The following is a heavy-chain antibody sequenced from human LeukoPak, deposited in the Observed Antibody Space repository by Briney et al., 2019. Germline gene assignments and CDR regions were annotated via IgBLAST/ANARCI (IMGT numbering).Heavy chain of an antibody. V-gene: IGHV3-64*02. CDR2: ISTDGSRI. CDR1: GFTFRAYA. Sequence: PGGSLRLSCAASGFTFRAYAMYWVRQAPGKGLEYVSVISTDGSRIYYADSVKGRFTISRDNFKSTLYLQMGSLRAEDMAFYYCTRGVAISTSGWYDTFDYWGQGALVTVSS. CDR3: TRGVAISTSGWYDTFDY. D-gene: IGHD6-19*01. J-gene: IGHJ4*02.